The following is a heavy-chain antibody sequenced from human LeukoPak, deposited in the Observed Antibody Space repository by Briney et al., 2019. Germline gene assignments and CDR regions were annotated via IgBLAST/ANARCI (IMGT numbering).Heavy chain of an antibody. CDR1: GFTFSSYG. CDR2: IWYDGSNK. D-gene: IGHD3-22*01. V-gene: IGHV3-33*01. J-gene: IGHJ4*02. Sequence: GGSLRLSCAASGFTFSSYGMHWVRQAPGKGLEWVAVIWYDGSNKYYADSVKGRFTISRDNSKNTLYLQMNSLRAEDTAVYYCARDNSAYYDLDYWGQGTLVTVSS. CDR3: ARDNSAYYDLDY.